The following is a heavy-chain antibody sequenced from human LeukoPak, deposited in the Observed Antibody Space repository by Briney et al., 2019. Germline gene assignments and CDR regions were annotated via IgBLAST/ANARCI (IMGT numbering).Heavy chain of an antibody. CDR2: IYYSGST. CDR3: ARPIGRDYYDSSGYYYVSLNAFDI. V-gene: IGHV4-39*01. Sequence: PSETLSLTCTVSGGSISSSSYYWGWIRQPPGKGLEWIGSIYYSGSTYYNPSLKSRVTISVDTSKNQFSLKLSSVTAADTAVYYCARPIGRDYYDSSGYYYVSLNAFDIWGQGTMVTVSS. D-gene: IGHD3-22*01. CDR1: GGSISSSSYY. J-gene: IGHJ3*02.